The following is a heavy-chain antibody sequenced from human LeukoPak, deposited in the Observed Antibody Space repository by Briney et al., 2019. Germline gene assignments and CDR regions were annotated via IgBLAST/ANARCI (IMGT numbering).Heavy chain of an antibody. J-gene: IGHJ3*02. CDR3: ARAGHCSSTSCSIGDAFDI. D-gene: IGHD2-2*01. CDR1: GFTFSSYS. Sequence: GGSLRLSCAASGFTFSSYSMNWVRQAPGKGLEWVSSISSSSSYIYYADSVKGRFTISRDNAKNSLYLQMNSLRAEDTAVYYCARAGHCSSTSCSIGDAFDIWGQGTMVTVSS. V-gene: IGHV3-21*01. CDR2: ISSSSSYI.